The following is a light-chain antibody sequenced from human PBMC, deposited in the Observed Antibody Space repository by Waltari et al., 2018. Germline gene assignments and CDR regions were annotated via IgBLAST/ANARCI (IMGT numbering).Light chain of an antibody. CDR2: KDT. J-gene: IGLJ3*02. CDR1: TLSKEY. CDR3: QSPSTSGSYHWL. Sequence: SYELTQPPSVAVSPGQTVRITCSGSTLSKEYTYWYQQKPGQAPILLIYKDTKRPSGIPERFSGSTSGTTVTLTITVVQAEDEAAYYCQSPSTSGSYHWLFGGGTKVTVL. V-gene: IGLV3-25*03.